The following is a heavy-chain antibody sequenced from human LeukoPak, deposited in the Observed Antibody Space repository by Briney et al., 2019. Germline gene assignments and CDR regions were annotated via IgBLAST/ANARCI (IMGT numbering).Heavy chain of an antibody. Sequence: ASVKVSCKASGGTFSSYAISWVRQAPGQGLEWMGRIIPIFGTANYAQKFQGRVTITADKSTSTAYMELSSLRSEDTAVYYCARDSPLYYYDSSGYYSGSGAFDIWGQGTMVTVSS. J-gene: IGHJ3*02. V-gene: IGHV1-69*06. CDR1: GGTFSSYA. D-gene: IGHD3-22*01. CDR3: ARDSPLYYYDSSGYYSGSGAFDI. CDR2: IIPIFGTA.